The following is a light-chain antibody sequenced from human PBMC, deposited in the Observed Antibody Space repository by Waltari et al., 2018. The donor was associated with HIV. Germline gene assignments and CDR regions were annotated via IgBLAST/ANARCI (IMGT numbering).Light chain of an antibody. Sequence: SYELTQPPSVSVSPGQTARITCSGDALPKQYAYWYHQKPGQAPVLVIYKDTERPSGIPERFSGSSSGTTVTLTISGVQAEDEADYYCQSADSSGTWVFGGVTKLTVL. V-gene: IGLV3-25*03. CDR3: QSADSSGTWV. J-gene: IGLJ3*02. CDR2: KDT. CDR1: ALPKQY.